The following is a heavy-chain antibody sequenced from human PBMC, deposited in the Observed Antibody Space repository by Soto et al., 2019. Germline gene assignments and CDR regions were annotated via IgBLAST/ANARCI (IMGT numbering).Heavy chain of an antibody. Sequence: QVQLVQSGAEVKKPGASVKVFCKASGYTFTSYAIQWVRQAPGQRLEWVGWIHSGNGNTQYSQKFLDRVTIIRDTSANTVYMQLSGLRSEDTAVYYCAREHDAWSLHAFDIWGQGTRVTISS. CDR2: IHSGNGNT. D-gene: IGHD3-16*01. V-gene: IGHV1-3*01. CDR1: GYTFTSYA. CDR3: AREHDAWSLHAFDI. J-gene: IGHJ3*02.